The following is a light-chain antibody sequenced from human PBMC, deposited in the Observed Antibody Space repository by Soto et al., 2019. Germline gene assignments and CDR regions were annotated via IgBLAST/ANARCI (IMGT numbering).Light chain of an antibody. Sequence: IQMTQAPSSLSASVGDRVTITCRARKDTSTYLALYQQKQEEVPKLLISAAYTLQSGVPPRFSGSGYGIDFTLTISSLQPEDVATYYCQQYDNAPLTFGGGTKVEIK. CDR3: QQYDNAPLT. CDR2: AAY. V-gene: IGKV1-27*01. J-gene: IGKJ4*01. CDR1: KDTSTY.